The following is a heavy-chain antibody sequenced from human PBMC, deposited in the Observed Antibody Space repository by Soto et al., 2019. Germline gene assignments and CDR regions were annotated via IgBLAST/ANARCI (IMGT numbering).Heavy chain of an antibody. CDR1: GFTFSSYW. CDR3: ARGIKNYYGMDV. D-gene: IGHD2-21*01. V-gene: IGHV3-74*01. Sequence: EVQVVESGGGLVQPGGSLRLSCAASGFTFSSYWMHWVRQVPGKGLVWVSRLNSDGSTTNYADSVKGRFTIFRDNASNTLSLQMNILRADDTAVYYCARGIKNYYGMDVWGHGTTVTVSS. CDR2: LNSDGSTT. J-gene: IGHJ6*02.